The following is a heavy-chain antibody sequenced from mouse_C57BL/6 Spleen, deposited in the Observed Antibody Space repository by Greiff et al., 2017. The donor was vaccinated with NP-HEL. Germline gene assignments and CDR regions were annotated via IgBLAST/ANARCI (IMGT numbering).Heavy chain of an antibody. CDR1: GYTFTSYW. CDR2: IHPSDSDT. V-gene: IGHV1-74*01. J-gene: IGHJ4*01. Sequence: QVQLKQPGAELVKPGASVKVSCKASGYTFTSYWMHWVKQRPGQGLEWIGRIHPSDSDTNYNQKFKGKATLTVDKSSSTAYMQLSSLTSEDSAVYYCAIRHGYYAMDYWGQGTSVTVSS. CDR3: AIRHGYYAMDY. D-gene: IGHD6-1*01.